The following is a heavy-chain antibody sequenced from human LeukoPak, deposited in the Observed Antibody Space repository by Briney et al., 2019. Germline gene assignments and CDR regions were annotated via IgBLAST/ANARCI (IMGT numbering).Heavy chain of an antibody. Sequence: ASVKVSCKASGYTFTGYYMHWVRQAPGQGLEWMGWINPNSGDTNYAQKFQGGVTMTRDTSISIAYMELSRLRSDDTAVYYCARVRYRLAETYIDYWGQGTLVTVSS. D-gene: IGHD3-16*01. J-gene: IGHJ4*02. CDR2: INPNSGDT. CDR3: ARVRYRLAETYIDY. CDR1: GYTFTGYY. V-gene: IGHV1-2*02.